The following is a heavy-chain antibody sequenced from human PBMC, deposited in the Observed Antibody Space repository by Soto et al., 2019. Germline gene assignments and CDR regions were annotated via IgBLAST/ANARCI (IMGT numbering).Heavy chain of an antibody. Sequence: GGSLRLSCAASGFTFSSYGMHWVRQAPGKGLEWVAVIWYDGSNKYYADSVKGRFTISRDNSKNTLYLQMNSLRAEDTAVYYCASGRDYYDSSGLFPHRSEDYYYYGMDVWGQGTTVTVSS. CDR2: IWYDGSNK. J-gene: IGHJ6*02. CDR1: GFTFSSYG. CDR3: ASGRDYYDSSGLFPHRSEDYYYYGMDV. D-gene: IGHD3-22*01. V-gene: IGHV3-33*01.